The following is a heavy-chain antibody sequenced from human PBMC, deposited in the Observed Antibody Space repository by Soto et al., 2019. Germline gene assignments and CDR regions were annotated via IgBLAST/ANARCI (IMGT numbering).Heavy chain of an antibody. J-gene: IGHJ4*02. V-gene: IGHV4-30-4*01. CDR1: GGSVTSDEDY. CDR3: ATESGYTYGYFDH. CDR2: ISNSGST. Sequence: PSETLSITCTFSGGSVTSDEDYWTWIRQSPGKGLEWIGYISNSGSTGYNPSLKTRLSMSVDRSKNQFTLRLTSVTAADTAVYFCATESGYTYGYFDHWGQGTKVTVSS. D-gene: IGHD5-18*01.